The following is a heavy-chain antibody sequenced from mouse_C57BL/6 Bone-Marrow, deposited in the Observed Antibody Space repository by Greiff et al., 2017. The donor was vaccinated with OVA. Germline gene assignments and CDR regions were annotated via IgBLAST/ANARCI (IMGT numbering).Heavy chain of an antibody. D-gene: IGHD1-1*01. CDR1: GYTFTSYW. V-gene: IGHV1-74*01. J-gene: IGHJ2*01. Sequence: QVHVKQSGAELVKPGASVKVSCKASGYTFTSYWMHWVKQRPGQGLEWIGRIHPSDSDTNYNQKFKGKSTLTVDKSSSTAYMQLSSLTSEDSAVYYCAILITTVVAKDYWGQGTTLTVSS. CDR2: IHPSDSDT. CDR3: AILITTVVAKDY.